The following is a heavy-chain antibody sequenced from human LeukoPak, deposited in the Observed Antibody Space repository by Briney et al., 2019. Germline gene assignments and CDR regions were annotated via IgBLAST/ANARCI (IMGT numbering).Heavy chain of an antibody. J-gene: IGHJ4*02. CDR1: GGSFSGYY. V-gene: IGHV4-34*01. Sequence: SETLSLTCAVYGGSFSGYYWSWIRQPPGKGLEWIGEINHSGSTNYNPSLKSRVTISVDTSKNQFSLKLSSVTAADTAVYYCARRRREPPYFDYWGQGTLVTVSS. CDR3: ARRRREPPYFDY. D-gene: IGHD1-26*01. CDR2: INHSGST.